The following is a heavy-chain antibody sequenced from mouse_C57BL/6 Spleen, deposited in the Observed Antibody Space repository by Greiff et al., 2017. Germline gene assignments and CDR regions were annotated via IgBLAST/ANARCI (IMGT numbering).Heavy chain of an antibody. CDR3: ARGGWVVAPYYAMDY. CDR1: GYTFTDYY. V-gene: IGHV1-26*01. CDR2: INPNNGGT. J-gene: IGHJ4*01. Sequence: VQLQQSGPELVKPGASVKISCKASGYTFTDYYMNWVKQSHGKSLEWIGDINPNNGGTSYNQKFKGKATLTVDKSSSTAYMELRSQTSEDSAVYYCARGGWVVAPYYAMDYWGQGTSVTVSS. D-gene: IGHD1-1*01.